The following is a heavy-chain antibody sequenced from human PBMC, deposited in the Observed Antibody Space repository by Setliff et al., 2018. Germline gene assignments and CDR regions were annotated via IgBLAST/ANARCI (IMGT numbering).Heavy chain of an antibody. Sequence: PSETLSLTCSVSGESFSNNYWSGIRQTPGKGLEWIGEPNHGGSTTYHPSLKSRLTMSVDTSKNQFSLQLAAVTAADTAVYYCGLWRHDYHNDYWGQGTLVTVSS. D-gene: IGHD3-16*01. V-gene: IGHV4-34*01. J-gene: IGHJ4*02. CDR2: PNHGGST. CDR1: GESFSNNY. CDR3: GLWRHDYHNDY.